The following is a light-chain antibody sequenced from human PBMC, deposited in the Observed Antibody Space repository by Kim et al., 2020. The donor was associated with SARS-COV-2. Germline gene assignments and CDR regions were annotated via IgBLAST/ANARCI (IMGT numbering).Light chain of an antibody. V-gene: IGLV1-44*01. J-gene: IGLJ3*02. CDR1: SSNIGSNT. CDR2: SNN. Sequence: GQMVTISCSGSSSNIGSNTVNWYQQLPGTAPKLLIYSNNQRPSGVPDRLSGSKSGTSASLAISGLQSEDEADYYCAAWDDSLNGWVFGGGTKLTVL. CDR3: AAWDDSLNGWV.